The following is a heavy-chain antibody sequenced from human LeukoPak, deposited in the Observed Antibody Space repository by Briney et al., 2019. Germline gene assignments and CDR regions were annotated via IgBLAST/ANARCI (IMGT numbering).Heavy chain of an antibody. CDR1: GFTFSSYS. V-gene: IGHV3-21*01. CDR2: ISSSSSYI. Sequence: GGSLRLSCAASGFTFSSYSMNWARQAPGKGLEWVSAISSSSSYIHYADSVKGRFTISRDNAKNSLYLQMNSLRAEDTAVYYCARDYYYDSGGYYSNFDYWGQGTLVTVSS. D-gene: IGHD3-22*01. J-gene: IGHJ4*02. CDR3: ARDYYYDSGGYYSNFDY.